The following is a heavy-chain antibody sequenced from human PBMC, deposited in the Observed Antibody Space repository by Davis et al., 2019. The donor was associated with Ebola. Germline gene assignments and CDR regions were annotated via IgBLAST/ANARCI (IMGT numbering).Heavy chain of an antibody. Sequence: GESLKISCAASGITFRNVVMSWVRQAPGKGLVWVSRIKTDGSLIGYGDSVQGRFTISRDNAKNTLFLQMNDLRVEDTAVYYCAREGRVFGCDYWGQGALVTVSS. V-gene: IGHV3-74*01. CDR1: GITFRNVV. J-gene: IGHJ4*02. CDR3: AREGRVFGCDY. CDR2: IKTDGSLI. D-gene: IGHD3-3*01.